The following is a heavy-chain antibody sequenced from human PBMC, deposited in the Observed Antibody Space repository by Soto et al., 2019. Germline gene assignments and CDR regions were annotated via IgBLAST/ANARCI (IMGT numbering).Heavy chain of an antibody. V-gene: IGHV3-48*02. CDR3: AREYTDAYYGMDV. Sequence: PGGSLRLSCAASGFTFSSYSMNWVLQAPGKGLEWVSYISSSSSTIYYADSVKGRFTISRDNAKNSLYLQMNSPRDEDTAVYYCAREYTDAYYGMDVWGQGTTVTVSS. D-gene: IGHD5-18*01. CDR1: GFTFSSYS. CDR2: ISSSSSTI. J-gene: IGHJ6*02.